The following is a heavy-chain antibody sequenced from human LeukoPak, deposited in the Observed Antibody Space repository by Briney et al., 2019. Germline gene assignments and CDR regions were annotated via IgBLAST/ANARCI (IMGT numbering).Heavy chain of an antibody. V-gene: IGHV3-23*01. J-gene: IGHJ4*02. Sequence: GGSLRLSCAASGFTFSSYAMSWVRQAPGKGLEWVSAISGSGGSTYYADSVKGRFTISRDNSKNTLYLQMNSLRAEDTAVYYCAKDTYSSSWFSYRSFFDYWGQGTLVTVSS. D-gene: IGHD6-13*01. CDR3: AKDTYSSSWFSYRSFFDY. CDR1: GFTFSSYA. CDR2: ISGSGGST.